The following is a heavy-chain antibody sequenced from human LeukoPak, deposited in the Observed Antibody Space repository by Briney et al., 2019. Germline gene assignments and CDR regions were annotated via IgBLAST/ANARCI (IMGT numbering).Heavy chain of an antibody. Sequence: ASVKVSCKASGGIFRRYGVTWARQAPGQGPEWMGWVRPYNGDPEYAQKFQGRVTMSTDTSTDTSYMELRSLGSDDTAVYYCARPYSANWHPHPYRMDVWGQGTTVIVSS. CDR3: ARPYSANWHPHPYRMDV. J-gene: IGHJ6*02. CDR2: VRPYNGDP. D-gene: IGHD1-1*01. V-gene: IGHV1-18*04. CDR1: GGIFRRYG.